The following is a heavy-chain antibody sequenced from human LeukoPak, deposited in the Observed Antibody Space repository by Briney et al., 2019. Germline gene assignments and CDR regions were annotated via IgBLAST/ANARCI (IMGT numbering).Heavy chain of an antibody. V-gene: IGHV3-9*01. CDR1: GFTFDDSA. CDR3: AKGTSGSIYSSGWF. D-gene: IGHD6-19*01. J-gene: IGHJ4*02. CDR2: ISWNSGSI. Sequence: PGRSLRLSCAASGFTFDDSAMHWVRQAPGKGLEWVSGISWNSGSIGYADSVKGRFAISRDNAKNSLYLQTDSLRAEDTALYYCAKGTSGSIYSSGWFWGQGTLVTVSS.